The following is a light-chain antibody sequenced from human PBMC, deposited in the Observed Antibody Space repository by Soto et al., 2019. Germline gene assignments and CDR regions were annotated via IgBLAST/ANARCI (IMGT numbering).Light chain of an antibody. V-gene: IGKV3-20*01. CDR3: QHYVTSLTT. J-gene: IGKJ1*01. Sequence: ESVLTQSPGTPSLSPGARATLSCRASQSFSSSYLAWYQQKPGQAPRLLIYETSSRATGIPDRFSGSGSQTDFTLTISRLEPEDFAVYYCQHYVTSLTTFGQGTKVDIK. CDR2: ETS. CDR1: QSFSSSY.